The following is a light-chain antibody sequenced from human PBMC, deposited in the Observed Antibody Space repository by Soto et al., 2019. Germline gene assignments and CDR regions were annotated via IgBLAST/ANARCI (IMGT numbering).Light chain of an antibody. J-gene: IGKJ2*01. Sequence: DLQMTQSPSTLSASVGDRVTITCRASETINGWLAWYQQKPGKAPKLLINKASTLESGVPSRFSGSASGTEFTLTISSLQPDDFATYYCQQYKHYSSSTFGQGTKLEIK. CDR3: QQYKHYSSST. CDR2: KAS. CDR1: ETINGW. V-gene: IGKV1-5*03.